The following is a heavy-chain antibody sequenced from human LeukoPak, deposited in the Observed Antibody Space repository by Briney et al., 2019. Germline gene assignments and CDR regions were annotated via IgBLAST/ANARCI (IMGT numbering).Heavy chain of an antibody. J-gene: IGHJ4*02. Sequence: GGSLRLSCAASGFTFSSYWMSWFRQAPGKGLEWVANIKQDGSEKYYVDSVKGRFTISRDNAKNSLYLQMNSLRAEDTAVYYCARGSPYFYGTDLDYWGQGTLVTVSS. D-gene: IGHD3-10*01. CDR2: IKQDGSEK. CDR3: ARGSPYFYGTDLDY. V-gene: IGHV3-7*01. CDR1: GFTFSSYW.